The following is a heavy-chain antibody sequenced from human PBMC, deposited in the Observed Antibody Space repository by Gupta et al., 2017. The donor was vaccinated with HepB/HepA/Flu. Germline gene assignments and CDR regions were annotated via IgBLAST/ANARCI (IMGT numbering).Heavy chain of an antibody. D-gene: IGHD2-15*01. CDR2: IIPILGIA. V-gene: IGHV1-69*04. Sequence: QVQLVQSGAEVKKPGSSVKVSCKASGGTFSSYAISWVRQAPGQGLEWMGRIIPILGIANYAQKFQGRVTITADKSTSTAYMELSSLRSEDTAVYYCARSPLGYCSGGSCYTPFDYWGQGTLVTVSS. J-gene: IGHJ4*02. CDR3: ARSPLGYCSGGSCYTPFDY. CDR1: GGTFSSYA.